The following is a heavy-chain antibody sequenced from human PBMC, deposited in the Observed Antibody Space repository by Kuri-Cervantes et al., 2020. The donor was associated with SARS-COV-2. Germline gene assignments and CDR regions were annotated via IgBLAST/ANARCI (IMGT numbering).Heavy chain of an antibody. D-gene: IGHD2-2*02. CDR2: IKQDGSEK. CDR3: ARDRGRLYCSSTSCYTGYFDL. Sequence: GESLKISCAASGFTFSSYWMSWVRQAPGKGLEWVANIKQDGSEKYYVDSVKGRFTISRDNAKNSLYLQMSSLRAEDTAVYYCARDRGRLYCSSTSCYTGYFDLWGRGTLVTSPQ. V-gene: IGHV3-7*01. J-gene: IGHJ2*01. CDR1: GFTFSSYW.